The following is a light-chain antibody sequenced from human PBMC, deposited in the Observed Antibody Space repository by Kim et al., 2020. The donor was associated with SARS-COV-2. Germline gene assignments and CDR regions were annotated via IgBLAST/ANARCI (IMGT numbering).Light chain of an antibody. Sequence: VALGQTARITCGRNNIGSKNVHWYQQKPGQAPVLVIYRDSNRPSGIPERFSGSNSGNTATLTISRAQAGDEADYYCQVWDSSTVVFGGGTQLTVL. CDR2: RDS. CDR1: NIGSKN. J-gene: IGLJ2*01. CDR3: QVWDSSTVV. V-gene: IGLV3-9*01.